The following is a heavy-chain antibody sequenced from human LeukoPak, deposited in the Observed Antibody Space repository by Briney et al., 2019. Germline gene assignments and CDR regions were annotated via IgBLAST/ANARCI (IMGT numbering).Heavy chain of an antibody. J-gene: IGHJ4*02. Sequence: SETLSLTCTVSGGSISSSSYYWSWIRQPPGKGLEWIGEINHSGSTNYNPSLKSRVTISVDTSKNQFSLKLSSVTAADTAVYYCARGPVGNFDYWGQGTLVTVSS. D-gene: IGHD7-27*01. CDR3: ARGPVGNFDY. V-gene: IGHV4-39*07. CDR2: INHSGST. CDR1: GGSISSSSYY.